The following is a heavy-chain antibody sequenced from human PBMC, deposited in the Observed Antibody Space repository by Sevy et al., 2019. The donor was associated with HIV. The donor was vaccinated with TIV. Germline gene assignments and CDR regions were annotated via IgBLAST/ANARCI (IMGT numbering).Heavy chain of an antibody. V-gene: IGHV3-30*02. D-gene: IGHD3-10*01. CDR3: ENEGGGGGGDH. CDR2: IQYDGSNK. CDR1: GFSFSSYG. J-gene: IGHJ4*02. Sequence: GGSLRLSCAASGFSFSSYGMHWVRQAPGKGLEWMSYIQYDGSNKDYADSVKGRFTISRDNSKNTLYLQMNSLRVEDTAVFSCENEGGGGGGDHWGQGTLVTVSS.